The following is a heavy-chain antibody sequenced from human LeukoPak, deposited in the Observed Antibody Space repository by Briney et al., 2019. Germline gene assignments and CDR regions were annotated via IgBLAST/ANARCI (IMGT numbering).Heavy chain of an antibody. D-gene: IGHD2-21*02. CDR1: GYTFTGYY. CDR2: INPNSGGT. Sequence: ASVKVSCKASGYTFTGYYMHWVRQAPGQGLEWMGWINPNSGGTNYAQKFRGRVTMTRDTSISTAYMELSRLRSDDTAVYYCARDVVVDCGGDCYPEAEYFQHWGQGTLVTVSS. CDR3: ARDVVVDCGGDCYPEAEYFQH. J-gene: IGHJ1*01. V-gene: IGHV1-2*02.